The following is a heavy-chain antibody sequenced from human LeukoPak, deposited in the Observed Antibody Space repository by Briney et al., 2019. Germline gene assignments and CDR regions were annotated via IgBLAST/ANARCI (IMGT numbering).Heavy chain of an antibody. J-gene: IGHJ4*02. Sequence: GGSLRFSCAASGFTFSSYAMTWVRQAPGKGLEWVSVISGSGGSTYYADSVKGRFTISRDNSKNTLYLQMNSLRAEDTAVYYCAKDYSIAAAGYYFDYWGQGTLVTVSS. V-gene: IGHV3-23*01. CDR2: ISGSGGST. D-gene: IGHD6-13*01. CDR1: GFTFSSYA. CDR3: AKDYSIAAAGYYFDY.